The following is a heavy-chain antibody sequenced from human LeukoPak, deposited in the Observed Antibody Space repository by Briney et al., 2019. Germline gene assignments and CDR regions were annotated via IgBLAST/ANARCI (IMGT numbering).Heavy chain of an antibody. J-gene: IGHJ3*02. D-gene: IGHD3-22*01. CDR2: IYYSGST. Sequence: SETLSLTCTVSGGSISSYYWSWIRQPPRKGLEWIWYIYYSGSTNYNPSLKSRVTISVDTSKNQFSLKLSSVTAADTAVYYCARHFDYYDSSGYYFGAFDIWGQGTMVTVSS. CDR3: ARHFDYYDSSGYYFGAFDI. CDR1: GGSISSYY. V-gene: IGHV4-59*08.